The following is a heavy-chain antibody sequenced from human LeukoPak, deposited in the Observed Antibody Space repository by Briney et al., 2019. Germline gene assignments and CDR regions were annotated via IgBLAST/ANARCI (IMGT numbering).Heavy chain of an antibody. D-gene: IGHD1-26*01. CDR2: ISWDGGIT. CDR1: GFTLDDYT. J-gene: IGHJ4*02. V-gene: IGHV3-43*01. Sequence: GGSLRLSCAASGFTLDDYTMHWVRQAPGKGLEWVSLISWDGGITFYADSVKGRFTISRDDSKNTLYLQMNSLRAEDTAVYYCVKDLGRYRNNCFDYWGQGTLVTVSP. CDR3: VKDLGRYRNNCFDY.